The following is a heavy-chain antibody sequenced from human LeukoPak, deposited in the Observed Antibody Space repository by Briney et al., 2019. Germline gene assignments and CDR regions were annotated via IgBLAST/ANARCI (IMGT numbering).Heavy chain of an antibody. D-gene: IGHD6-13*01. Sequence: SETLSLTCSVSGDSISIGDYRWSWIRQSPGKGLEWIGYIYYIGTAYYNPSLRSRVALSADTSKNQFSLKLSSVTAADTAVYYCARDGKRYADGSSWGDAFDIWGQGTMVTVSS. V-gene: IGHV4-30-4*01. CDR3: ARDGKRYADGSSWGDAFDI. CDR2: IYYIGTA. CDR1: GDSISIGDYR. J-gene: IGHJ3*02.